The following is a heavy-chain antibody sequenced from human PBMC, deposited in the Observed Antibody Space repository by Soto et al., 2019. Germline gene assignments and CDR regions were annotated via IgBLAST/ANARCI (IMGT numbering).Heavy chain of an antibody. CDR3: ASPARNYDFWSGYSFDI. Sequence: ASVKVSCKASGXTSTGYYMHWVRQAPGQGLEWMGWINPNSGGTNYAQKFQGWVTMTRDTSISTAYMELSSLRSEDTAVYYCASPARNYDFWSGYSFDIWGQGTMVTVSS. CDR1: GXTSTGYY. CDR2: INPNSGGT. V-gene: IGHV1-2*04. D-gene: IGHD3-3*01. J-gene: IGHJ3*02.